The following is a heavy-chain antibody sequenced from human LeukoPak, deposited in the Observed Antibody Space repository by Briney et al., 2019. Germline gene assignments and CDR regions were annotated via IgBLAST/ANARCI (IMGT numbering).Heavy chain of an antibody. CDR1: GDSISGTAY. D-gene: IGHD6-13*01. CDR2: IYHSGST. CDR3: ARVAGIAAAALLDY. J-gene: IGHJ4*02. Sequence: PSETLYLTCTVSGDSISGTAYWGWIRQPPGKGLEWIGYIYHSGSTYYNPSLKSRVTISVDRSKNQFSLKLSSVTAADTAVYYCARVAGIAAAALLDYWGQGTLVTVSS. V-gene: IGHV4-30-2*01.